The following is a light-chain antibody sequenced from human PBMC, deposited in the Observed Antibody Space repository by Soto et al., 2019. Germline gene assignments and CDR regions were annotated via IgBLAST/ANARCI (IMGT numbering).Light chain of an antibody. V-gene: IGKV3-15*01. CDR1: QDVMYD. Sequence: EIVLTQSPAALSVSPGGRATLSCRASQDVMYDLAWYQQKPGQAPRLLVYGASTRATDAPPRFRGSGSGREFSLTISSLQSEDFATYYCQVRTDWPPFMYSFGQGTKLEVK. CDR3: QVRTDWPPFMYS. J-gene: IGKJ2*01. CDR2: GAS.